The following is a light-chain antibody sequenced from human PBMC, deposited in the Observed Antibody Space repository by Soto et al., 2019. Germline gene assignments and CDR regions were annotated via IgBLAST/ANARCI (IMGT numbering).Light chain of an antibody. Sequence: EIVLTLSPGTLSLSPGERATLSCRASQSVSSSYLAWYQQKPGQAPRLLIYGASSRATGIPDRFSGSGSGTDFTLTISRLEPEDFAVYYCQQYGSSPLAWTFGQGTKVDIK. V-gene: IGKV3-20*01. CDR1: QSVSSSY. CDR3: QQYGSSPLAWT. J-gene: IGKJ1*01. CDR2: GAS.